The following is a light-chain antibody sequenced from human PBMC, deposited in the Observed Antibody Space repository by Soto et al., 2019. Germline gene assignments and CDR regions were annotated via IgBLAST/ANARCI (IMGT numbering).Light chain of an antibody. CDR3: QQYGGSPRT. Sequence: EIVLTQSPGTLSLSPGERATLSCRASQSVSSNYLAWYQQKSGQAPRLLIYGASSRATGIPDRFSGSGSGTDYTLTISRLEPEDFVVYYCQQYGGSPRTFGQGTKVEIK. CDR1: QSVSSNY. V-gene: IGKV3-20*01. J-gene: IGKJ1*01. CDR2: GAS.